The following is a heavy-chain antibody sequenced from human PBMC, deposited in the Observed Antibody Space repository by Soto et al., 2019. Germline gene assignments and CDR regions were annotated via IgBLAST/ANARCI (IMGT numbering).Heavy chain of an antibody. J-gene: IGHJ4*02. Sequence: QVQLVQSGAEVKKPGASVKVSCKASGYIFTNYYIHWVRQAPGQGLEWMAIINPLPTSGSTNYAQKFQGRVTVTRKTPTSTVYLELSSLSSEDTAVYYCARDLAAAAYWGQGTLVTVSS. D-gene: IGHD6-13*01. CDR3: ARDLAAAAY. CDR2: INPLPTSGST. V-gene: IGHV1-46*01. CDR1: GYIFTNYY.